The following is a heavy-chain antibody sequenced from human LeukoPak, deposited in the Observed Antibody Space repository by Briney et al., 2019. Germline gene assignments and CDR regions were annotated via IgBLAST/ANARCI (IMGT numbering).Heavy chain of an antibody. Sequence: PGGSLSLSCAAPGFTFSSFSMNWVRQAQGRGLEWVSYISSRSDMIYYADSVKGRFTISRDNVKNSLYLQMNSLRDEDTAVYYCAREKVEMATILLDYWGQGTLGTVSS. CDR1: GFTFSSFS. J-gene: IGHJ4*02. CDR3: AREKVEMATILLDY. V-gene: IGHV3-48*02. CDR2: ISSRSDMI. D-gene: IGHD5-24*01.